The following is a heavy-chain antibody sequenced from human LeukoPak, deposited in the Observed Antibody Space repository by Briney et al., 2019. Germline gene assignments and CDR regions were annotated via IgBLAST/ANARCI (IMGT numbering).Heavy chain of an antibody. CDR3: ARASYGSGSYYNNPYDY. J-gene: IGHJ4*02. CDR2: ISSSSSTI. Sequence: GGSLRLSCAASEFTFSTYAMSWVRQAPGRGLEWVSYISSSSSTIYYADSVKGRFTISRDNAKNSLYLQMNSLRAEDTALYHCARASYGSGSYYNNPYDYWGQGTLVTVSS. V-gene: IGHV3-48*04. CDR1: EFTFSTYA. D-gene: IGHD3-10*01.